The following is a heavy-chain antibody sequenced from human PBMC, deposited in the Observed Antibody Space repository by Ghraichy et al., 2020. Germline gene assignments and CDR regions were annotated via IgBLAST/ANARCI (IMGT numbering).Heavy chain of an antibody. V-gene: IGHV3-23*01. CDR1: GFTFSSYA. CDR2: MSGSGGST. CDR3: ATAHNIVVVPAAPYYYYGLDV. Sequence: GESLNISCAASGFTFSSYAMSWVRQAPGKGLEWVSAMSGSGGSTYYADSVKGRFTISRDNSKNTLYLQMNSLRAEDTAVYYCATAHNIVVVPAAPYYYYGLDVGAKGPRSPSP. D-gene: IGHD2-2*01. J-gene: IGHJ6*02.